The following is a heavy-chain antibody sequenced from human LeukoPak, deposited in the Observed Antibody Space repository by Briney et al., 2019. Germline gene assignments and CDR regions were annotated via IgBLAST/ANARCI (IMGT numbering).Heavy chain of an antibody. CDR1: GYTFTSYD. CDR2: MNPNSGNT. D-gene: IGHD4-11*01. CDR3: ARQTEVSNYDLNNWFDP. V-gene: IGHV1-8*01. Sequence: GASVKVSCKASGYTFTSYDINWVRQATGQGLEWMGWMNPNSGNTGYAQKFQGRVTMTRNTSISTAYMELSSLRSEDTAVYYCARQTEVSNYDLNNWFDPWGQGTLVTVSS. J-gene: IGHJ5*02.